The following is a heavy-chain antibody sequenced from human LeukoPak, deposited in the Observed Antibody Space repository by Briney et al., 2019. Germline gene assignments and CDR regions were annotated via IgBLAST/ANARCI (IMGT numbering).Heavy chain of an antibody. D-gene: IGHD5-12*01. Sequence: PGGSLRLSCAASGFTVSSNYMSWVRQAPGKGLEWVSVIYSGGTTYYADSVKGRFTISRDNSKNTLYLQMNSLRGEDTAVYYCAKDHGGYSGYDDFDYWGQGTLVTVSS. J-gene: IGHJ4*02. V-gene: IGHV3-53*01. CDR3: AKDHGGYSGYDDFDY. CDR2: IYSGGTT. CDR1: GFTVSSNY.